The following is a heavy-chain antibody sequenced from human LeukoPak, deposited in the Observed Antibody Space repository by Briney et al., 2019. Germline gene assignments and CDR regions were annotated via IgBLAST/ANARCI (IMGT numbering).Heavy chain of an antibody. CDR1: GFTFSSYG. D-gene: IGHD3-22*01. J-gene: IGHJ4*02. CDR2: IWYDGSNK. Sequence: GGSLRLSCAASGFTFSSYGMHWVRQAPGKGLEWVAVIWYDGSNKYYADSVKGRFTISRDNSKNTLYLQMNSLRAEDTAVYYCAKDPYDSSGYYRGDFDYWGQGTLVTVSS. V-gene: IGHV3-30*02. CDR3: AKDPYDSSGYYRGDFDY.